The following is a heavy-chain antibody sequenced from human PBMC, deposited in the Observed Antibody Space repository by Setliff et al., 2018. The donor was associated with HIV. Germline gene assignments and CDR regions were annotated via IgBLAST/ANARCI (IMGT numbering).Heavy chain of an antibody. Sequence: PSETLSLTCSVSGDSIFTSTYYRGWIRQPPGKRLEWIGSIYYSGNTYYNPSLKSRVTISVDTSKNQFFLNLSSVTATDSAVYYCARLGRPYSGQGWFDPWGQETLVTVSS. V-gene: IGHV4-39*01. D-gene: IGHD5-12*01. CDR2: IYYSGNT. J-gene: IGHJ5*02. CDR3: ARLGRPYSGQGWFDP. CDR1: GDSIFTSTYY.